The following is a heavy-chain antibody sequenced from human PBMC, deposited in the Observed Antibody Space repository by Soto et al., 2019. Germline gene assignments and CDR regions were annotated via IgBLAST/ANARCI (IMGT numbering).Heavy chain of an antibody. Sequence: QLQLQESGPGLVKPSETPSLTCSVSGDSISSSSYYWGWIRQPPGKGLQWIGTINYSGSTYYNPSLKSRVTISVDTSKNQFPLKGSSVTAADTAVYYCASLYGDYVPYWGQGILVSVSS. V-gene: IGHV4-39*01. J-gene: IGHJ4*02. CDR3: ASLYGDYVPY. CDR1: GDSISSSSYY. D-gene: IGHD4-17*01. CDR2: INYSGST.